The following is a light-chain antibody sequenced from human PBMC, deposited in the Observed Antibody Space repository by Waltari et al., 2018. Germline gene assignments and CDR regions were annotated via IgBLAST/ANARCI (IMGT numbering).Light chain of an antibody. Sequence: DTVLTQSPDTVSLSPGDRGTLSCRASQSVTSIALSWFQQRPGQAPRLLIYGASNRATYIPDRFSGSGSGTDFTLTISRLEPEDFAVYYCQHYDGSVVTFGGGTKVEI. CDR2: GAS. V-gene: IGKV3-20*01. CDR3: QHYDGSVVT. J-gene: IGKJ4*01. CDR1: QSVTSIA.